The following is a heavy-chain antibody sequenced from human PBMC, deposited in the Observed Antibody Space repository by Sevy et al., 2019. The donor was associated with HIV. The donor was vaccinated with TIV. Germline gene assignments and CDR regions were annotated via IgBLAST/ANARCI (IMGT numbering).Heavy chain of an antibody. J-gene: IGHJ4*02. Sequence: SETLSLTCTVSGGSISSGDYYWSWIRQPPGKGLEWIGYIYYSGSTYYNPSLKSRVTISVDTSKNQFSLKLSSVTAADTAVYYCARGRTMVRGVIDYWGQGTMVTVSS. CDR2: IYYSGST. CDR1: GGSISSGDYY. D-gene: IGHD3-10*01. V-gene: IGHV4-30-4*01. CDR3: ARGRTMVRGVIDY.